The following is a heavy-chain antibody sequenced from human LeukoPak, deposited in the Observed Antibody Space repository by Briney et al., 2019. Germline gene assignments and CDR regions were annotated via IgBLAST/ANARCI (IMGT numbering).Heavy chain of an antibody. V-gene: IGHV4-61*02. Sequence: SETLSLTCTVSGDSITRGTYYWNWIRQPAGKGLEWIGRIHTSSRVNYNPSLKSRVTISIDTSRNLVSLRLTSVTAADAAVYYCARDRDNGDYGDYFDSWGQGTLVSVSS. D-gene: IGHD4-17*01. J-gene: IGHJ4*02. CDR3: ARDRDNGDYGDYFDS. CDR1: GDSITRGTYY. CDR2: IHTSSRV.